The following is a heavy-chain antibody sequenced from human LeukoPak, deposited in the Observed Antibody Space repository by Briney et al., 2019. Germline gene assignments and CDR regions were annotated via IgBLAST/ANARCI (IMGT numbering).Heavy chain of an antibody. V-gene: IGHV3-21*01. Sequence: GGSLRLSCSASGFTFTTYDMTWVRQAPGEGLEWVSTISRSSNYIYYADSVKGRFTISRDNAKNSLYLQMNSLRAEDTAVYYCTRGGYYNILTNFRSRISGFDYWGQGTLVTVSS. CDR2: ISRSSNYI. CDR3: TRGGYYNILTNFRSRISGFDY. D-gene: IGHD3-9*01. J-gene: IGHJ4*02. CDR1: GFTFTTYD.